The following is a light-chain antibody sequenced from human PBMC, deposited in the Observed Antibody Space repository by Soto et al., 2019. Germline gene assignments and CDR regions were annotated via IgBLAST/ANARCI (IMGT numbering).Light chain of an antibody. CDR2: GAS. Sequence: EVVMGQSPATLSVSPGEGATLSCRASQGIGDTLAWYQQKPGQAPRLLIYGASSRATGIPDRFSGSGSGTDFTLSISRLEPEDFAVYYCQQYGSSLPLTFGGGTKVDIK. CDR1: QGIGDT. CDR3: QQYGSSLPLT. J-gene: IGKJ4*01. V-gene: IGKV3-20*01.